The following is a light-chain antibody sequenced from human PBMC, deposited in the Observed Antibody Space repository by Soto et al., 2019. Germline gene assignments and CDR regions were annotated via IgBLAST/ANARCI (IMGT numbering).Light chain of an antibody. CDR3: QEYFRPWT. J-gene: IGKJ1*01. CDR2: WAS. CDR1: QSVLYRANNNNY. Sequence: DIVMTQSPDSLAVSLGERATINGKSSQSVLYRANNNNYLAWYQQKPEQPPKLIIYWASTRESGVPDRFRGRGAGTDFTLTISRLQDEDVAVYYCQEYFRPWTFGQGTKVEIK. V-gene: IGKV4-1*01.